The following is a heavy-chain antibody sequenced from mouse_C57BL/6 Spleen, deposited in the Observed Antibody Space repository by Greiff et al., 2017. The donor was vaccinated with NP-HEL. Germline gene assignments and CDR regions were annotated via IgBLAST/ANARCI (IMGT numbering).Heavy chain of an antibody. D-gene: IGHD2-3*01. CDR3: ARDDGYYYAMDY. V-gene: IGHV1-55*01. CDR1: GYTFTSYW. Sequence: VQLQQPGAELVKPGASVKMSCKASGYTFTSYWITWVKQRPGQGLEWIGDIYPGSGSTNYNEKFKSKATLTVDTSSSTAYMQLSSLTSDDSAVYYCARDDGYYYAMDYWGQGTSVTVSS. J-gene: IGHJ4*01. CDR2: IYPGSGST.